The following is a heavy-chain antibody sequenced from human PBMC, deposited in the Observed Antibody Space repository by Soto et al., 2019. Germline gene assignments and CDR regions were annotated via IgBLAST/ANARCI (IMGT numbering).Heavy chain of an antibody. CDR1: GFNFSRYW. CDR3: ARDLSSCSSARCYSCYYGMDV. V-gene: IGHV3-74*01. Sequence: GGSLRLSCSASGFNFSRYWTHWVRQVPGRGLVWVSHINSDGSRTTYADSVKGRFTISRDNAKNTLYLQMNSLRAEDTAVYYCARDLSSCSSARCYSCYYGMDVWGQGTTVTVSS. CDR2: INSDGSRT. J-gene: IGHJ6*02. D-gene: IGHD2-2*01.